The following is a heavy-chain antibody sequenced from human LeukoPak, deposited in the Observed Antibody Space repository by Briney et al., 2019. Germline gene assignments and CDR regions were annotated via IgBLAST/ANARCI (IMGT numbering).Heavy chain of an antibody. V-gene: IGHV3-30*18. Sequence: GGSLRLSCAASGFTFSSYGMRWVRQAPGKGLEWVAVISYDGSNKYYADSVKGRFTISRDNSKNTLYLQMNSLRAEDTAVYYCAKDVTPTVHIGMGYWGQGTLVTVSS. D-gene: IGHD2-21*01. J-gene: IGHJ4*02. CDR3: AKDVTPTVHIGMGY. CDR2: ISYDGSNK. CDR1: GFTFSSYG.